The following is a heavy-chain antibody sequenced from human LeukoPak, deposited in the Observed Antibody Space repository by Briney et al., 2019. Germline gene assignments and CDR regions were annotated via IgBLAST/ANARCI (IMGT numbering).Heavy chain of an antibody. CDR2: IYYSGST. D-gene: IGHD4-17*01. V-gene: IGHV4-34*01. CDR1: GGSFSGYY. Sequence: SETLSLTCAVYGGSFSGYYWSWIRQPPGKGLEWIGYIYYSGSTYYNPSLKSRVTISVDTSKNQFSLKLSSVTAADTAVYYCARVSGPGVTTALDYWGQGTLVTVSS. J-gene: IGHJ4*02. CDR3: ARVSGPGVTTALDY.